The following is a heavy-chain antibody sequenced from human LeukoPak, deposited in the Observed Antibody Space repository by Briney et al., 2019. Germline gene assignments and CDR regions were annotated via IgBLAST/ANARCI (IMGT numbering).Heavy chain of an antibody. CDR1: GFTFSSYD. V-gene: IGHV3-48*03. D-gene: IGHD5-18*01. CDR2: ISSSGNTI. J-gene: IGHJ4*02. Sequence: PGGSLRLSCAASGFTFSSYDMNWVRQAPEKGLEWISYISSSGNTIYYADSVKGRFTISRDNAENSLYLQMNSLRAEDTAVYYCARENKVGYTYAGDCWGQGTLVTVSS. CDR3: ARENKVGYTYAGDC.